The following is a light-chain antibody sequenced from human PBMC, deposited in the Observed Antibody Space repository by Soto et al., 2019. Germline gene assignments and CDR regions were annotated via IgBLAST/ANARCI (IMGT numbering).Light chain of an antibody. CDR1: QSISSW. CDR3: QQYNSYSRT. CDR2: DAS. Sequence: DIQMTQSPCTLSASVGDRVTITCRASQSISSWLAWYQQKPGKAPKLLIYDASSLESGVPSRFSGSGSGTEFTLTISSLQPDDFATYYCQQYNSYSRTFGGGTKVDIK. J-gene: IGKJ4*01. V-gene: IGKV1-5*01.